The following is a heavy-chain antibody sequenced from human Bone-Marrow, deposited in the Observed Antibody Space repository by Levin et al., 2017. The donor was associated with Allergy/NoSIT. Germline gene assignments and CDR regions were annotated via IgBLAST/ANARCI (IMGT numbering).Heavy chain of an antibody. CDR1: GYTFTGYY. V-gene: IGHV1-2*04. CDR2: INPNSGGT. D-gene: IGHD2-2*01. Sequence: ASVKVSCKASGYTFTGYYMHWVRQAPGQGLEWMGWINPNSGGTNYAQKFQGWVTMTRDTSISTAYMELSRLRSDDTAVYYCARDATSIVVVPAATAGPYYDYGMDVWGQGTTVTVSS. J-gene: IGHJ6*02. CDR3: ARDATSIVVVPAATAGPYYDYGMDV.